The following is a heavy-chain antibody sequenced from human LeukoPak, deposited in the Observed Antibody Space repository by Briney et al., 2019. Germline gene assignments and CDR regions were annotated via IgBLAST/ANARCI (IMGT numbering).Heavy chain of an antibody. CDR3: ARADGSTVTTGGAYYYYYGMDV. Sequence: PGGSLRLSRAASGFTFSDYYMSWIRQAPGKGLEWVSYISSSGSTIYYADAVKGQFTISRDNAKNSLYLQMNSLRAEDTAVYYCARADGSTVTTGGAYYYYYGMDVWGQGTTVTVSS. J-gene: IGHJ6*02. D-gene: IGHD4-17*01. CDR2: ISSSGSTI. CDR1: GFTFSDYY. V-gene: IGHV3-11*01.